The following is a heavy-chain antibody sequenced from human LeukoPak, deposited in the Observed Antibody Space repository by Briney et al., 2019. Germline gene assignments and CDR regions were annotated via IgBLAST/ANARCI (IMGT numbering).Heavy chain of an antibody. CDR2: VYYGRTT. CDR1: AGSFISSSHH. CDR3: ARSGSSSDQLPHNWFDP. Sequence: SETLSLTCTVSAGSFISSSHHWGWIRQSPGTGLEWIGTVYYGRTTYYNPSLDGRVTISLDTSKNQFSLKLSSVTAADTAVYYCARSGSSSDQLPHNWFDPWGQGTLVTVSS. D-gene: IGHD2-2*01. V-gene: IGHV4-39*01. J-gene: IGHJ5*02.